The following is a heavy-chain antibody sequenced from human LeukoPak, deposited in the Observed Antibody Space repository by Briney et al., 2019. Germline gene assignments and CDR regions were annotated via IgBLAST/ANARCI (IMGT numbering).Heavy chain of an antibody. CDR2: MRRDGNEI. CDR3: ARLSWGNQPAGFDS. CDR1: GFTFSTYW. D-gene: IGHD2-2*01. J-gene: IGHJ4*02. V-gene: IGHV3-7*01. Sequence: GGSLRLSCSASGFTFSTYWMSWVRQAPGKGLEWVANMRRDGNEIYYLDSVRGRFTISRDNAKNSLYLQMNSLRAEDTAVYYCARLSWGNQPAGFDSWGQGALVTVSS.